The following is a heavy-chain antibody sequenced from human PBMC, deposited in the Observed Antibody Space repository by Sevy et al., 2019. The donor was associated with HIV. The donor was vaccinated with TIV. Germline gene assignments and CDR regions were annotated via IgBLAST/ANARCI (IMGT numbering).Heavy chain of an antibody. J-gene: IGHJ4*02. CDR1: GFTFDEYG. CDR3: AKDISIEGGRSAVGTGIFDF. D-gene: IGHD6-13*01. V-gene: IGHV3-9*01. Sequence: GGYLRLSCAASGFTFDEYGMHWVRQAPGKGLEWVSGINWNSGNIGYADSVKGRFTISRDNAKNSLYLQMNSLRAEDTALYYCAKDISIEGGRSAVGTGIFDFWGQGTLVTVSS. CDR2: INWNSGNI.